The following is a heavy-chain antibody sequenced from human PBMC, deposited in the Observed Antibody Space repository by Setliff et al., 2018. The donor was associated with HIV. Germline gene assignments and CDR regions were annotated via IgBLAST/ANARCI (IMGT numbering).Heavy chain of an antibody. CDR3: ARVPRWYYYDSSGYPDYYMDL. Sequence: ASVKVSCKASGYTFTSYAMHWVRQAPGQRLEWMGWINAGNGNTKYSQKFQGRVTITRDTSASTAYMELSSLRSEDTAVYYCARVPRWYYYDSSGYPDYYMDLWGGGATVTVSS. CDR1: GYTFTSYA. CDR2: INAGNGNT. J-gene: IGHJ6*03. D-gene: IGHD3-22*01. V-gene: IGHV1-3*01.